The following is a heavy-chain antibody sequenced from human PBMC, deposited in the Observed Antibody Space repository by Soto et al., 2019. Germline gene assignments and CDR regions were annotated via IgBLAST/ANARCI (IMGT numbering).Heavy chain of an antibody. V-gene: IGHV1-69*01. CDR1: GGTFSSYA. CDR2: IIPIFGTA. J-gene: IGHJ5*01. D-gene: IGHD6-6*01. Sequence: QVQLVQSGAEVKKPGSSVKVSCKASGGTFSSYAISWVRQAPGQGLEWIGGIIPIFGTANYAQKFQGRVTITADESTSTAYMELGSLGSEDTAVYYCAGEEGIAGRPGDRRHWFDSWGQGTLVTVSS. CDR3: AGEEGIAGRPGDRRHWFDS.